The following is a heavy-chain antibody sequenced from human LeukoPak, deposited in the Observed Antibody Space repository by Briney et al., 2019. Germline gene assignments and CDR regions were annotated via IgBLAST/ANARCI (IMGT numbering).Heavy chain of an antibody. D-gene: IGHD3-3*01. CDR3: ARGSGRITIFGVPY. J-gene: IGHJ4*02. CDR1: RFTFSNYD. Sequence: GGSLRLSCAASRFTFSNYDMSWVRQAPGKGLEWISYISSSNTTVYYADSVKGRFTISRDNAKNSLYLQMSSLRVEDTAVYYCARGSGRITIFGVPYWGQGTLVTVSS. V-gene: IGHV3-48*01. CDR2: ISSSNTTV.